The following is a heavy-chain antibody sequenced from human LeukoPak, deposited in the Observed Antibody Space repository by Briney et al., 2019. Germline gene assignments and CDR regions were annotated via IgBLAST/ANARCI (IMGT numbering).Heavy chain of an antibody. CDR2: ISAYNGNT. D-gene: IGHD2-2*01. V-gene: IGHV1-18*01. Sequence: GASVKVSCKASGYTFTSYGISWVRQAPGQGLEWMGWISAYNGNTNYAQKLQGRVTMTTDTSTSTAYMELRSLRSDDTAVYYCARDEGGGCSSTSCYRPGAYNWFDPWGQGTLVTVSS. J-gene: IGHJ5*02. CDR3: ARDEGGGCSSTSCYRPGAYNWFDP. CDR1: GYTFTSYG.